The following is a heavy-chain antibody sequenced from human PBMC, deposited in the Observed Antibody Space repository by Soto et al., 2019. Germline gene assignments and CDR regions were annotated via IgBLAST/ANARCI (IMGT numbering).Heavy chain of an antibody. Sequence: SDTLSLTCPVSCGSVSSGSYYWSWIRQPPGKGLDWIGEINHSGSTNYNPSLKSRVTISVETSNNQFSMKLSSVTAADTAVYYCARVNTAPGYSSSWYLRGYYYYGMDVWGQGTTVTVSS. CDR1: CGSVSSGSYY. J-gene: IGHJ6*02. V-gene: IGHV4-61*01. CDR2: INHSGST. D-gene: IGHD6-13*01. CDR3: ARVNTAPGYSSSWYLRGYYYYGMDV.